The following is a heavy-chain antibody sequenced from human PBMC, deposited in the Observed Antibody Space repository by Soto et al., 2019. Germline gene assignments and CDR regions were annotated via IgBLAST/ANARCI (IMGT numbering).Heavy chain of an antibody. CDR1: GGSVSVSGYS. D-gene: IGHD3-3*01. J-gene: IGHJ5*02. CDR2: IYRSGTT. Sequence: LSLTCAVSGGSVSVSGYSWNWIRQAPGKGLEWIGYIYRSGTTYYNPSLKSRVTISVDKSKNQFSLTLSSVTAADTAVYYCARGAIAIFGVVPNWFDPWGQGTLVTVSS. V-gene: IGHV4-30-2*01. CDR3: ARGAIAIFGVVPNWFDP.